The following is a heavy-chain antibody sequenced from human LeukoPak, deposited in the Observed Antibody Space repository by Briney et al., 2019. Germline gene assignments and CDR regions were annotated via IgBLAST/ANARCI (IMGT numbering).Heavy chain of an antibody. D-gene: IGHD4-23*01. CDR3: ARQNPNYGGFDY. V-gene: IGHV5-51*01. CDR2: IYPDDSDS. CDR1: GYSFTTYW. J-gene: IGHJ4*02. Sequence: GESLKISCETSGYSFTTYWIGWVRQMPGTGLEWVGAIYPDDSDSRYSPSFQGQVVISADRSIRTAYLQWNSLKTSDTAMYYCARQNPNYGGFDYWGQGTLVTVSS.